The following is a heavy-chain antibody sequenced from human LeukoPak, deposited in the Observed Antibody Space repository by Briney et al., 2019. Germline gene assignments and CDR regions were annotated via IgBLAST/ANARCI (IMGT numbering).Heavy chain of an antibody. CDR1: GHTFTGYY. D-gene: IGHD5-18*01. Sequence: GASVKVSRKASGHTFTGYYMHWVRQAPGPGIEWMGWINPNSGGTNYAQKFQGRVTMTRDTSISTAYMELSRLRSDDTAVYYCAREQLWQLGVFDYWGQGTLVTVSS. J-gene: IGHJ4*02. CDR3: AREQLWQLGVFDY. V-gene: IGHV1-2*02. CDR2: INPNSGGT.